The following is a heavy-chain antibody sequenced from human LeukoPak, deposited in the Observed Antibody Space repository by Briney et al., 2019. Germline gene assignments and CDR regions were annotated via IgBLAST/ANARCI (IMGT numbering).Heavy chain of an antibody. V-gene: IGHV3-7*05. CDR1: GFTFSSYW. CDR3: AKTSNLDP. CDR2: INQDGSEK. Sequence: GGSLRLSCAASGFTFSSYWMSWVRQAPGKGLQWVANINQDGSEKYYVDSVKGRFTISRDNSRNSLYLQMNSLRTEDTAFYYCAKTSNLDPWGQGTLVTVSS. J-gene: IGHJ5*02. D-gene: IGHD4-11*01.